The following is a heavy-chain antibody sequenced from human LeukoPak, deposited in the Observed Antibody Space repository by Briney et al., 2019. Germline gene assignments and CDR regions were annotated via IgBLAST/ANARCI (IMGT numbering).Heavy chain of an antibody. CDR3: AKDGLGVATISPIDY. Sequence: PAGSLLFPCAASGFTFSSYAKSWVRQAPGKGLEWVSAISGSGGSTYYADSVKRRFTIYRDNSKNTLYLQMNSLRAEDTAVYYCAKDGLGVATISPIDYWGQRNCFSVSS. J-gene: IGHJ4*02. D-gene: IGHD5-12*01. CDR2: ISGSGGST. V-gene: IGHV3-23*01. CDR1: GFTFSSYA.